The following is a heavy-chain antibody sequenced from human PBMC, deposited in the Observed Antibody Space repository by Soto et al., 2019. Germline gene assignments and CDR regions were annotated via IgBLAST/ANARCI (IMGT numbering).Heavy chain of an antibody. D-gene: IGHD3-3*01. J-gene: IGHJ4*02. CDR1: GGTFSSYA. V-gene: IGHV1-69*12. CDR2: IIPIFGTA. CDR3: AIVALPITIFRVARPGSFDY. Sequence: QVQLVQSGAEVKKPGSSVKVSCKASGGTFSSYAISWVRQAPGQGLEWMGGIIPIFGTANYAQKFQGRVTITADESTSTAYMELSSLRSEDTAVYYCAIVALPITIFRVARPGSFDYWGQGSLVTVSS.